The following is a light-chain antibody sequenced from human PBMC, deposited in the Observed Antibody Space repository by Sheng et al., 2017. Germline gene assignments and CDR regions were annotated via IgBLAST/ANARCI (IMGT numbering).Light chain of an antibody. CDR2: KAS. CDR3: QQYNSPWT. Sequence: DIQMTQSPSTLSASVGDRVTITCRASQSISSWLAWYQQKPGKAPKLLIYKASSLESGVPSRFSGSGSGTEFTLTISSLQPDDFATYYCQQYNSPWTFGQGTEGG. V-gene: IGKV1-5*03. J-gene: IGKJ1*01. CDR1: QSISSW.